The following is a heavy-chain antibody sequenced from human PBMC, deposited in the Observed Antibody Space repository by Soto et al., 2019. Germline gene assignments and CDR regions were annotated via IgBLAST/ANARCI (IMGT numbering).Heavy chain of an antibody. CDR1: GYTFTSYG. Sequence: ASVKVSCKASGYTFTSYGIRWVRQAPGQGLEWMGWISAYNGNTNYAQKLQGRVTMTTDTSTSTAYMELRSLRSDDTAVYYCARDRRSYYDSRLFDPWGQGTLVSSPQ. CDR3: ARDRRSYYDSRLFDP. V-gene: IGHV1-18*04. D-gene: IGHD3-22*01. J-gene: IGHJ5*02. CDR2: ISAYNGNT.